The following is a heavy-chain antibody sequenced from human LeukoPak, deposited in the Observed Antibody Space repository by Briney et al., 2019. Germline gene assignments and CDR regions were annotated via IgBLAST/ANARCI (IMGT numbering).Heavy chain of an antibody. CDR1: GFTFSSYW. V-gene: IGHV3-74*01. D-gene: IGHD3-22*01. J-gene: IGHJ3*02. CDR2: INGDGRNI. CDR3: ARGWVYDSSGHHAFDI. Sequence: PGGSLRLSCVASGFTFSSYWMHWVRQDPRKGLVWVSRINGDGRNINYADSVRGRFTISRDNAKNSLYLQMNSLRAEDTAVYYCARGWVYDSSGHHAFDIWGQGTMVTVSS.